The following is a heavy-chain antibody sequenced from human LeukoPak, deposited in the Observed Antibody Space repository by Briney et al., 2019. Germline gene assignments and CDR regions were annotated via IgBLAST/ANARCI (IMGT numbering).Heavy chain of an antibody. CDR1: GYTFTGYY. CDR2: INPNSGGT. V-gene: IGHV1-2*02. CDR3: ASPRSSGYYSGDYFDY. D-gene: IGHD3-22*01. Sequence: ASVKVSCKASGYTFTGYYMHWVRQAPGQGLEWMGWINPNSGGTNYAQKFQGRVTMTRDTTISTAYMELSRLRSDHRAVYYCASPRSSGYYSGDYFDYWGQGTLVTVSS. J-gene: IGHJ4*02.